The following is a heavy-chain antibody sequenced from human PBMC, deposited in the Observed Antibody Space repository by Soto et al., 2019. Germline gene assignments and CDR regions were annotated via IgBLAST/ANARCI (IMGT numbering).Heavy chain of an antibody. J-gene: IGHJ1*01. V-gene: IGHV3-23*01. Sequence: GGSLRLSCVGSGFTFSNYAMGWVRQAPGEGLEWVSSIIGSGGRTYYAQSVQGRFTISRDNSKNLLYLQMSSLRAEDTATYYCVRDLTRMSTVAREYWGQGTLVTVSS. CDR3: VRDLTRMSTVAREY. CDR2: IIGSGGRT. CDR1: GFTFSNYA. D-gene: IGHD4-4*01.